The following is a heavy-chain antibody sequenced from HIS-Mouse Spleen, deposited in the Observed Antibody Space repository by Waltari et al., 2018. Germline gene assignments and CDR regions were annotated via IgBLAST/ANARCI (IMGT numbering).Heavy chain of an antibody. J-gene: IGHJ4*02. CDR2: ISYDGSNK. CDR1: GFTFRSHA. CDR3: ARGFVDTAMVDY. Sequence: QVQLVESGGGVVQPGRSLRLSCAASGFTFRSHARHWVRQAPGKGLEWVAVISYDGSNKYYADSVKGRFTISRDNSKNTLYLQMNSLRAEDTAVYYCARGFVDTAMVDYWGQGTLVTVSS. D-gene: IGHD5-18*01. V-gene: IGHV3-30-3*01.